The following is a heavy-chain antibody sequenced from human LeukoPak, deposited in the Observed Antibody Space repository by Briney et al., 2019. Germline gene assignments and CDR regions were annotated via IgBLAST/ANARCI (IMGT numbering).Heavy chain of an antibody. V-gene: IGHV3-7*01. D-gene: IGHD6-19*01. J-gene: IGHJ4*02. CDR2: INHDGSVT. CDR1: GFIFSTYW. Sequence: PGGSLRLSCTTSGFIFSTYWMNWVRQPPGKGLEWVANINHDGSVTNYVDSVKGRFIISRDNAKNSMYLQMNSLRAEDTAVYYCARGPQWLVGGYWGQGTLVTVSS. CDR3: ARGPQWLVGGY.